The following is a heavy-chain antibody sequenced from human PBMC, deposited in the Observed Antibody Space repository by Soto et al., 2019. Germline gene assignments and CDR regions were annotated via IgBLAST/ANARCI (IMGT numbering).Heavy chain of an antibody. CDR1: GSTFSSYA. J-gene: IGHJ4*02. D-gene: IGHD3-3*01. Sequence: SGKFSCKASGSTFSSYAISWVRQAPGQGLEWMGGIIPIFGTANYAQKFQGRVTITADESTSTAYMELSSLRSEDTAVYYCARDDGFAVVIRFDYWGQGTLVTVSS. CDR3: ARDDGFAVVIRFDY. CDR2: IIPIFGTA. V-gene: IGHV1-69*13.